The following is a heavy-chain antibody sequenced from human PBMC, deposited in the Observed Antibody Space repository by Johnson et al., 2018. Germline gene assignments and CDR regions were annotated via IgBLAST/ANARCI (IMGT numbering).Heavy chain of an antibody. CDR2: IKKDGSEK. D-gene: IGHD1-26*01. Sequence: VQLVQSGGGLVPXGGSLRLSCAASGFTFSNYWMFWVRQAPGKGLEWVATIKKDGSEKLYVDSVKGRFTMSRDNAKNSLYLQMNSLRDEDTAVYYGVGGVGWILQHWGQGTLVSVSS. V-gene: IGHV3-7*01. CDR3: VGGVGWILQH. J-gene: IGHJ1*01. CDR1: GFTFSNYW.